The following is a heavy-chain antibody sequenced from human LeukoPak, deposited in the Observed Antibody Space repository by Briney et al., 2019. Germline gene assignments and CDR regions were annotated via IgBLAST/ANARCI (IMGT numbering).Heavy chain of an antibody. D-gene: IGHD2-2*01. CDR2: IEPNSGGT. Sequence: ASVKVSCKASGYTFTGYYIHWVRQAPGQGLEWMGWIEPNSGGTDYAQKFQGRVTMTRGTSISTAYMDLRRLRSDDTAVYYCARVGYSSSASDYWGQGTLVTVSS. V-gene: IGHV1-2*02. CDR3: ARVGYSSSASDY. CDR1: GYTFTGYY. J-gene: IGHJ4*02.